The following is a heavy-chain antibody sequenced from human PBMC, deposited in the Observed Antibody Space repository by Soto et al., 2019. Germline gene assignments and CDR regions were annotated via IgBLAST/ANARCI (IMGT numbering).Heavy chain of an antibody. CDR3: ARDLNTVTTAYFHH. Sequence: ESGGGLVKPGGSLRLSCAASGFTFNTYSMNWVRQAPGKGLEWVSSISSTSTYIYYADSVKGRFTISRDSAKKSLYLQMNRLRAEDTAVYYCARDLNTVTTAYFHHWGQGTLVTVSS. D-gene: IGHD4-17*01. V-gene: IGHV3-21*01. CDR1: GFTFNTYS. CDR2: ISSTSTYI. J-gene: IGHJ1*01.